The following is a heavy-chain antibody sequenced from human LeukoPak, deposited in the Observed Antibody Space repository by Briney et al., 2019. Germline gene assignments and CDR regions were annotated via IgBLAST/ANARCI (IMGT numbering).Heavy chain of an antibody. V-gene: IGHV4-38-2*02. J-gene: IGHJ4*02. CDR1: RYSISSGYY. D-gene: IGHD3-22*01. CDR2: IYRSGST. CDR3: ARHADYYESTSYFWDY. Sequence: SETLSLTCTVSRYSISSGYYWGWIRQPPGQGLEWIGSIYRSGSTYYNSSLKSRVTITVDTSKNQFSLKLSSVTAADTAVYYCARHADYYESTSYFWDYWGQGTLVTVSS.